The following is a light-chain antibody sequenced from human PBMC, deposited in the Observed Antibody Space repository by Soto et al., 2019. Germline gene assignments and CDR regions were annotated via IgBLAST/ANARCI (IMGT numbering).Light chain of an antibody. V-gene: IGLV1-44*01. J-gene: IGLJ1*01. Sequence: QSVLTQPPSASGTPGQRVTISCSGSSSNIGSNTVNWYQQLPGTAPKLLIYSINHRPSGVPDRFSGSKSGTSASLAISGLQSEDEADYYCAAWDASLNGYVFGTGTKVTVL. CDR1: SSNIGSNT. CDR3: AAWDASLNGYV. CDR2: SIN.